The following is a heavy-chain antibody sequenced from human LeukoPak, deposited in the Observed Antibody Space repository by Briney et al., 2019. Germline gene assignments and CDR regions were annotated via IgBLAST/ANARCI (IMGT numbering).Heavy chain of an antibody. CDR1: GYTFTSYD. J-gene: IGHJ5*02. D-gene: IGHD3-9*01. V-gene: IGHV1-8*01. Sequence: ASVKVSCKAPGYTFTSYDINWVRQATGQGLEWMGWMNPNSGNTGYAQKFQGRVTMTRNTSISTAYMELSSLRSEDTAVYYCARHNENLYYDILTGYYNLYNWFDPWGQGTLVTVSS. CDR3: ARHNENLYYDILTGYYNLYNWFDP. CDR2: MNPNSGNT.